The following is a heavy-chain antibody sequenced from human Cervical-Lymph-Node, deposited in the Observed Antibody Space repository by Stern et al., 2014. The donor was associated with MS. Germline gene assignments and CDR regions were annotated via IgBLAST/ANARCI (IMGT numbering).Heavy chain of an antibody. Sequence: MQLVESGTEVKKPGSSVKVSCKASGGTFSNYAISWVRQAPGQGLEGMGGVIPIFGTANYAQKFQGRVTITADESTSTAYMELSSLRSEDTAVYYCATHVGLSSGWYRYWGQGTLVTVSS. V-gene: IGHV1-69*01. CDR1: GGTFSNYA. CDR2: VIPIFGTA. D-gene: IGHD6-19*01. CDR3: ATHVGLSSGWYRY. J-gene: IGHJ4*02.